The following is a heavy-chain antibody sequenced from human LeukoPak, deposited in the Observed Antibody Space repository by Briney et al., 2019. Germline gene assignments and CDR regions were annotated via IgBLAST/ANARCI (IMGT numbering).Heavy chain of an antibody. J-gene: IGHJ4*02. V-gene: IGHV4-61*02. CDR1: GGSISSGSYY. CDR2: IYTSGST. D-gene: IGHD2-2*02. Sequence: SQTLSLTCTVSGGSISSGSYYWSWIRQPAGKGLEWIGRIYTSGSTNYNPSLKSRVTISVDTSKNQFSLKLSSVTAADTAVYYCARGPPPLPAAIMGFDYWGQGTLVTVSS. CDR3: ARGPPPLPAAIMGFDY.